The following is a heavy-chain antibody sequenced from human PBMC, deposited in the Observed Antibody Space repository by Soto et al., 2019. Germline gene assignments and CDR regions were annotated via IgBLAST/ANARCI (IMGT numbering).Heavy chain of an antibody. Sequence: QVQLVQSGAEVKKPGASVKVSCKASGYTFTSYGISWVRQAPGQGLEWMGWISAYNGNTNYAQKLQGRVTMTTDTTTSTAYMELRRHRSDDTAVYYCERCLGGETLTPFDYWGQGTLVTGSS. CDR1: GYTFTSYG. V-gene: IGHV1-18*01. CDR3: ERCLGGETLTPFDY. CDR2: ISAYNGNT. J-gene: IGHJ4*02.